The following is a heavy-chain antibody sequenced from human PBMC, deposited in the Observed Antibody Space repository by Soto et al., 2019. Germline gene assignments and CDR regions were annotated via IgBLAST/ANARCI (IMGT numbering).Heavy chain of an antibody. D-gene: IGHD2-21*02. CDR3: TTVGLLFRGIGIDY. Sequence: EVQLVASGGGLVKPGGSLRLSCAASGFTFSNALMSWVRQAPGKGLEWVGRIKSKTDGGTTDYAAHVKGRFTISREDSKNTLYLQINSLKTEDTAVYYCTTVGLLFRGIGIDYWGQGTLVTVSS. CDR1: GFTFSNAL. CDR2: IKSKTDGGTT. V-gene: IGHV3-15*01. J-gene: IGHJ4*02.